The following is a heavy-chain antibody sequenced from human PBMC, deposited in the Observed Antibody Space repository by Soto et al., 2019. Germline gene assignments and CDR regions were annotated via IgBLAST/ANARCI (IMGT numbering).Heavy chain of an antibody. CDR2: IYWDDDK. Sequence: QITLKESGPTLVKPTQTLTLTCTFSGFSLSTSGVGVGWIRQPPGKALEWLALIYWDDDKRYSPSLKSRLTITKDTSKNQVVLTMTNMDPVDTATYYCAHGYCSGTSCYTFDYWGQGTLVTVSS. V-gene: IGHV2-5*02. D-gene: IGHD2-15*01. CDR3: AHGYCSGTSCYTFDY. J-gene: IGHJ4*02. CDR1: GFSLSTSGVG.